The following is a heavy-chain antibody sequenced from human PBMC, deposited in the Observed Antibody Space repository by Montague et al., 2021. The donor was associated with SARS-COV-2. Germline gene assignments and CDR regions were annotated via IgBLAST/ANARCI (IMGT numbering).Heavy chain of an antibody. CDR2: INYSGKT. V-gene: IGHV4-39*01. Sequence: ETLSPTCTVSGGSISSGTYYWGWVRQPPGKGLEWIGTINYSGKTYYNPSLKSRVTISVDTSKNQFSLKVTSVTAADTAVYYCARRAQWQLSWFFDLWGRGTLVTVSS. J-gene: IGHJ2*01. D-gene: IGHD6-19*01. CDR3: ARRAQWQLSWFFDL. CDR1: GGSISSGTYY.